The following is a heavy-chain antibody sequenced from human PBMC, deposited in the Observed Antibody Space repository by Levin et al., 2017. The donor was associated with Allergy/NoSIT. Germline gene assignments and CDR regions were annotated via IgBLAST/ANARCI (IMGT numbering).Heavy chain of an antibody. V-gene: IGHV3-23*01. J-gene: IGHJ4*02. CDR2: ISGSGGST. Sequence: LSLTCAASGFTFSSYAMSWVRQAPGKGLEWVSAISGSGGSTYYADSVKGRFTISRDNSKNTLYLQMNSLRAEDTAVYYCATDYYSNNYFDYWGQGTLVTVSS. D-gene: IGHD4-11*01. CDR1: GFTFSSYA. CDR3: ATDYYSNNYFDY.